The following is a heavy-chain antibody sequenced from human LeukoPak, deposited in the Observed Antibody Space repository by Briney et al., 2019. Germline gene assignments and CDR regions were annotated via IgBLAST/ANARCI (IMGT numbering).Heavy chain of an antibody. CDR3: AVSAAGTFENHY. Sequence: PSETLSLTCTVSGGSISSSSYYWGWIRQPPVKGLEWIGSIYYSGSTYYNPSLKSRVTISVDTSKNQFSLKLSSVTAADTAVYYCAVSAAGTFENHYWGQGTLVTVSS. V-gene: IGHV4-39*01. D-gene: IGHD6-13*01. J-gene: IGHJ4*02. CDR1: GGSISSSSYY. CDR2: IYYSGST.